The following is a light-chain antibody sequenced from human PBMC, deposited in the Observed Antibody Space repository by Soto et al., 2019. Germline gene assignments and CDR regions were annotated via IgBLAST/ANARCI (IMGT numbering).Light chain of an antibody. J-gene: IGLJ1*01. CDR3: SSFTSSGTHV. CDR2: EVS. Sequence: QSALTQPASVSGSPGQSITISCTGTSSDVGGYNYVSWYQQHPGKAPKLMIYEVSNRPSGVSNRFSGSKSGNTASLIISGLQAEDEADYYCSSFTSSGTHVFGTGTKVTVL. CDR1: SSDVGGYNY. V-gene: IGLV2-14*01.